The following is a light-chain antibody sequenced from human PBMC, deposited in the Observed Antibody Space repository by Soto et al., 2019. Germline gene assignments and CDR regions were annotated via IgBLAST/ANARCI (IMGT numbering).Light chain of an antibody. V-gene: IGKV3-20*01. CDR2: DAS. J-gene: IGKJ1*01. Sequence: EIVLTQSPGTLSLSPGERATLSCRASQSVSSSSLAWYQQKRGQAPRLLIHDASSRATGIPDRFSGSGSGTDFSLTISTLEPEYFAVYYCQQDGGSPRTFGRGTKVEVK. CDR3: QQDGGSPRT. CDR1: QSVSSSS.